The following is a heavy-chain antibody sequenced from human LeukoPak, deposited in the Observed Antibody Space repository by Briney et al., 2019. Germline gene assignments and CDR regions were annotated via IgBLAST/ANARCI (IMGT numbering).Heavy chain of an antibody. Sequence: GASVKVSCKASGGTFSSYAISWVRQAPGQGLEWMGGIIPIFGTANYAQKFQGRVTITADESTSTAYMELSSLRSEDTAVYYCASSDCSGGSCYWVRDYYYYYGMDVWGQGTTVTVSS. D-gene: IGHD2-15*01. V-gene: IGHV1-69*13. J-gene: IGHJ6*02. CDR3: ASSDCSGGSCYWVRDYYYYYGMDV. CDR2: IIPIFGTA. CDR1: GGTFSSYA.